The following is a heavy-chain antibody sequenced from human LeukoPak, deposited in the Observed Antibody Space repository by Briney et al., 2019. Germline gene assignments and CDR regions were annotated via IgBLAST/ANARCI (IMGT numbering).Heavy chain of an antibody. CDR1: GGSISSYY. J-gene: IGHJ6*02. CDR3: ARDIDLIVGATRDYGMDV. V-gene: IGHV4-59*01. Sequence: PSETLSLTCTVSGGSISSYYWSWIRQPPGKGLEWSGYIYYSGSTNYNPSLKSRVTISVDTSKNQFSLKLSSVTAADTAVYYCARDIDLIVGATRDYGMDVWGQGTTVTVSS. CDR2: IYYSGST. D-gene: IGHD1-26*01.